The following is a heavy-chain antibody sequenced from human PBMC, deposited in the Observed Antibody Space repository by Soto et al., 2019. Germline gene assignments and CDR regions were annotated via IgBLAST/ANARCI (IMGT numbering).Heavy chain of an antibody. J-gene: IGHJ5*02. CDR1: ADTFNSYS. CDR2: ITPVFGTA. V-gene: IGHV1-69*18. CDR3: ARSLEGTTVTNWFDP. Sequence: QVQLVQSGAEVKKPGSSVKVSCKASADTFNSYSLSWLRQAPGPRLEWMESITPVFGTADYSQSFEDRLTITAADSTSTVDIVLSSLRSDDTAVYYCARSLEGTTVTNWFDPWGQGALVNVSS. D-gene: IGHD4-17*01.